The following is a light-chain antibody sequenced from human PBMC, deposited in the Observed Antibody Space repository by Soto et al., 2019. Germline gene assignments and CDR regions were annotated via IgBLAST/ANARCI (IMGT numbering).Light chain of an antibody. J-gene: IGKJ1*01. V-gene: IGKV1-5*03. Sequence: DIQMTQSPSALSASVGDTVTITCRASQSVDTCLAWYQQKPGKPPHLLIYKASRLETGVPSRFSGSGSVTDYTLTITGLQPDDFATYYCQQFYRVPWTFGQGTRV. CDR2: KAS. CDR3: QQFYRVPWT. CDR1: QSVDTC.